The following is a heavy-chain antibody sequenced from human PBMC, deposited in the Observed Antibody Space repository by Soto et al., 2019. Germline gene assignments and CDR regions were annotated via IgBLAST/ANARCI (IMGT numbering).Heavy chain of an antibody. CDR2: IIPIFGIA. Sequence: SVKVSCKASGGTFSSYAISWVRQAPGQGLEWMGGIIPIFGIANYAQKFQGRVTITADESTSTAYMELSSLRSEDTAVYYCAIGSPAYYYDSSGYYHAYYYYGMDVWGQGTTVTVSS. CDR3: AIGSPAYYYDSSGYYHAYYYYGMDV. D-gene: IGHD3-22*01. CDR1: GGTFSSYA. J-gene: IGHJ6*02. V-gene: IGHV1-69*13.